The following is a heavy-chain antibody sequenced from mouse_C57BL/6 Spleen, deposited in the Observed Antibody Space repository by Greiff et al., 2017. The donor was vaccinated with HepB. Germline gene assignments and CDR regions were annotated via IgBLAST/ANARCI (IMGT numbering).Heavy chain of an antibody. V-gene: IGHV5-4*01. D-gene: IGHD1-1*01. CDR2: ISDGGSYT. CDR3: ARDPLGSSYFDV. Sequence: DVKLVESGGGLVKPGGSLKLSCAASGFTFSSYAMSWVRQTPEKRLEWVATISDGGSYTYYPDNVKGRFTISRDNAKNNLYLQMSHLKSEDTAMYYCARDPLGSSYFDVWGTGTTVTVSS. J-gene: IGHJ1*03. CDR1: GFTFSSYA.